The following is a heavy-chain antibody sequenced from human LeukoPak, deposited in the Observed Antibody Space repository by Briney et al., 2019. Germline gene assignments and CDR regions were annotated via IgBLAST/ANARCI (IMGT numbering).Heavy chain of an antibody. J-gene: IGHJ4*02. CDR1: GFTFSSYG. CDR2: IRYDGSNK. V-gene: IGHV3-30*02. D-gene: IGHD6-13*01. Sequence: GGSLRLSCAASGFTFSSYGMHWVRQAPGKGLEWVAFIRYDGSNKYYADSVKGRFTISRDNSKNTLYLQMNSLRAEDTAVYYCARDPHSSSWSLDYWGQGTLVTVSS. CDR3: ARDPHSSSWSLDY.